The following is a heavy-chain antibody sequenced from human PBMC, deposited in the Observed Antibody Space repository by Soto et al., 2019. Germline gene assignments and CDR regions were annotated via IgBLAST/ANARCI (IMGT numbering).Heavy chain of an antibody. CDR2: IYFSGST. Sequence: SETLSLTCTVSGGSVSSSSYYWGWIRQPPGKGLEWIGSIYFSGSTYYKSSLKSRLTISIDKSKNQFSLKLSSVTAADTAVFYCVRLLKYSYADHWGQGTLVTVSS. J-gene: IGHJ4*02. D-gene: IGHD5-18*01. CDR1: GGSVSSSSYY. V-gene: IGHV4-39*01. CDR3: VRLLKYSYADH.